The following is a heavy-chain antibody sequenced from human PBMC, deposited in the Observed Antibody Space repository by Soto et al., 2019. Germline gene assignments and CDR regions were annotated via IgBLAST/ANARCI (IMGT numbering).Heavy chain of an antibody. Sequence: GGSLRLSCAASGFTFSNYWMTWVRQAQGKGLEWVANIKGDGILKYYMDSVKGRFIISRDNAKNSLHLQMNSLGVDDTAVYSCVRGGGGGLFEHWGQGVLVTVSS. D-gene: IGHD2-21*01. J-gene: IGHJ4*02. CDR2: IKGDGILK. V-gene: IGHV3-7*01. CDR3: VRGGGGGLFEH. CDR1: GFTFSNYW.